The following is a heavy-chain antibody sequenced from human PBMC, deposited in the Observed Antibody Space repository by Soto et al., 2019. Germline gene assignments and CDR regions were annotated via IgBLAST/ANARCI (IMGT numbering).Heavy chain of an antibody. CDR3: ARDLRTTPNAFDF. CDR2: IYYVGRN. J-gene: IGHJ4*02. Sequence: TLSLTCTVSGCSISSDDFYWSWLRQPPGEGLEWIRFIYYVGRNCYPPSREGRLAISLDTTKNQFSLKRSSGTAADPAFYFCARDLRTTPNAFDFWGQGTLVTVSS. V-gene: IGHV4-30-4*08. CDR1: GCSISSDDFY.